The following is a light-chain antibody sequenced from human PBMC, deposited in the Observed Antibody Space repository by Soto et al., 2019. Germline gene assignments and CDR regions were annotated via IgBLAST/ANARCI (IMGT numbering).Light chain of an antibody. CDR1: QGISSY. J-gene: IGKJ4*01. CDR3: QQLNSYPLT. Sequence: DIQLTQSPSFLSASVGDKVTITCRASQGISSYLAWYQLKPGKAPKLLIYAASTLQSGVPSRFSGSGSGTEFTLTISSLQPEDSATYYCQQLNSYPLTFGGGTKVEIK. CDR2: AAS. V-gene: IGKV1-9*01.